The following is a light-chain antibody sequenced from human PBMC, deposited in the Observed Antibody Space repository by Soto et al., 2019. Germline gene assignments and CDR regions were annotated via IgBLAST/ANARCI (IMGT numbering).Light chain of an antibody. V-gene: IGKV1-33*01. CDR3: QQYDNLPLT. Sequence: DIQLTQSPSFLSASVGDRVTITCRASQGISNYLNWYQQKPGKAPKLLIYDASNLETGVPSRFSGSGSGTDFTFTISSLQPEDIATYYCQQYDNLPLTFGGGTKVDIK. J-gene: IGKJ4*01. CDR1: QGISNY. CDR2: DAS.